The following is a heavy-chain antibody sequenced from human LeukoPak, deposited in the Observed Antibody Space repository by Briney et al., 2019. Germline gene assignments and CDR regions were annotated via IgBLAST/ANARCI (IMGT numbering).Heavy chain of an antibody. Sequence: GGSLRLSCAASGFTFSSYDMHWVRQATGKGLEWVSAIGTAGDTYYPGSVKGRFTISRENAKNSLYLQMNSLRAGDTAVYYCARAVARTYYYGMDVWGQGTTVTVSS. CDR1: GFTFSSYD. CDR2: IGTAGDT. V-gene: IGHV3-13*01. J-gene: IGHJ6*02. D-gene: IGHD5-12*01. CDR3: ARAVARTYYYGMDV.